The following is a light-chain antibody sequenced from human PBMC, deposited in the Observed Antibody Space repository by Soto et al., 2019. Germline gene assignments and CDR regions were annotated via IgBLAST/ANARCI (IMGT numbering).Light chain of an antibody. J-gene: IGKJ4*01. V-gene: IGKV1-6*01. Sequence: IQMTQAPSSLSASVGDRVTITCRTSQDIRNDLGWYQQKPGKAPKLLIYKASSLESGVPSRFSGRRSGTQFTLTINGLQPDDFATYYCQQYDNYKPLTFGGGTKVDIK. CDR2: KAS. CDR1: QDIRND. CDR3: QQYDNYKPLT.